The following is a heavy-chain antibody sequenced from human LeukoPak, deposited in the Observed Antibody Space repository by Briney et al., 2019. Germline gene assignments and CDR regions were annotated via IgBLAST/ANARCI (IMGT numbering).Heavy chain of an antibody. CDR2: IYYSGST. D-gene: IGHD3-22*01. Sequence: SETLSLTCTVSGGSISSSSYYWGWIRQPPGKGLEWIGYIYYSGSTYYNPSLKSRVTISVDTSKNQFSLKLSSVTAADTAVYYCASSLYYYDSSGYYTENFDYWGQGTLVTVSS. CDR1: GGSISSSSYY. V-gene: IGHV4-39*07. J-gene: IGHJ4*02. CDR3: ASSLYYYDSSGYYTENFDY.